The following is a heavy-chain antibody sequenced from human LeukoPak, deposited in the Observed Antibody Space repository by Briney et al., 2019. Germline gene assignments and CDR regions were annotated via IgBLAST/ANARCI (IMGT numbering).Heavy chain of an antibody. D-gene: IGHD1-26*01. J-gene: IGHJ5*02. CDR3: ARASGNWFDP. V-gene: IGHV3-33*01. CDR2: MWYDGSNK. Sequence: PGRSLRLSCAASGFTFGSYGMHWVRQAPGKGLEWVAVMWYDGSNKYYADSVKGRFTISRDNSKNTLYLQMNSLGAEDTAVYYCARASGNWFDPWGQGTLVTVSS. CDR1: GFTFGSYG.